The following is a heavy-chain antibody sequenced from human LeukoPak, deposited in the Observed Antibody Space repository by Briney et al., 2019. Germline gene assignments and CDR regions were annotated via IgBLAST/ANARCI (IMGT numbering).Heavy chain of an antibody. CDR2: IIPILGIA. CDR1: GYTFPSYG. J-gene: IGHJ4*02. D-gene: IGHD5-12*01. Sequence: SVKVSCKASGYTFPSYGISWVRQAPGQGLEWMGRIIPILGIANYAQKFQGRVTITADKSTSTAYMELSSLRSEDTAVYYCARDDSGYDSYWGQGTLVTVSS. V-gene: IGHV1-69*04. CDR3: ARDDSGYDSY.